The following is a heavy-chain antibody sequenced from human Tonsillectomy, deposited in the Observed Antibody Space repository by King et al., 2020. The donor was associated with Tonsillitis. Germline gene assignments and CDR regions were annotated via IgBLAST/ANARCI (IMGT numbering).Heavy chain of an antibody. CDR3: ARVKKNYYASSGYPLDTCDM. D-gene: IGHD3-22*01. CDR2: IGSSGGYI. Sequence: VQLVQSGGGLVKPGGSLRLSCAASEFIFSTYTMNWVRQAPGKGLEWVSSIGSSGGYIYYADSVKGRFTITRDNAENSLCLQMNSLRAEDTAVYYCARVKKNYYASSGYPLDTCDMWAKGTMLTV. V-gene: IGHV3-21*01. J-gene: IGHJ3*02. CDR1: EFIFSTYT.